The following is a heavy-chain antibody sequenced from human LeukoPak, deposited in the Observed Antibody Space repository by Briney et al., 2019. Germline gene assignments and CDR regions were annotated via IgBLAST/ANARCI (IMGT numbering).Heavy chain of an antibody. CDR1: GYTFTSYY. CDR2: INPSGGST. Sequence: ASVKVSCKASGYTFTSYYMHWVRQAPGQGLEWMGIINPSGGSTSYPQKFQGRVTMTRDTSTSTVFMELSSLRSDDTAVYYCARHPGAVARPMGVPGGRFTMDVWGQGTTVTVSS. CDR3: ARHPGAVARPMGVPGGRFTMDV. J-gene: IGHJ6*02. D-gene: IGHD6-19*01. V-gene: IGHV1-46*01.